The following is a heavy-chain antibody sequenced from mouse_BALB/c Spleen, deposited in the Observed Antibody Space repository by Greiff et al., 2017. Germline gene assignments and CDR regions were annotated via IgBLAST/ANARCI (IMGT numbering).Heavy chain of an antibody. D-gene: IGHD2-10*02. CDR2: ISYSGST. V-gene: IGHV3-2*02. J-gene: IGHJ1*01. CDR1: GYSITSDYA. CDR3: ARSGYGNYPYWYFDV. Sequence: VQLQQSGPGLVKPSQSLSLTCTVTGYSITSDYAWNWIRQFPGNKLEWMGYISYSGSTSYNPSLKSRISITRDTSKNQFFLQLNSVTTEDTATYYYARSGYGNYPYWYFDVWGAGTTVTVSS.